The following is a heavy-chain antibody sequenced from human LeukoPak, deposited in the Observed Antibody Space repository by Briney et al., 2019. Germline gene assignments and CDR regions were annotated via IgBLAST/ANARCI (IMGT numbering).Heavy chain of an antibody. CDR2: IYYSGST. Sequence: SETPSLTCTVSGGSISSSSYYWGWIRQPPGKGLEWIGSIYYSGSTYYNPSLKSRVTISVDTSKNQFSLKLSSVTAADTAVYYCASVPYYYGSGASFGGGMDVWGQGITVTVSS. CDR1: GGSISSSSYY. J-gene: IGHJ6*02. D-gene: IGHD3-10*01. CDR3: ASVPYYYGSGASFGGGMDV. V-gene: IGHV4-39*07.